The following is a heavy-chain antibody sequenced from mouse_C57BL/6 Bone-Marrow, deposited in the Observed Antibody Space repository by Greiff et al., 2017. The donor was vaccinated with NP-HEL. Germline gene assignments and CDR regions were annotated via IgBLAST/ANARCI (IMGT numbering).Heavy chain of an antibody. CDR2: IYPRSGNT. Sequence: VQVVESGAELARPGASVKLSCKASGYTFTSYGISWVKQRTGQGLEWIGEIYPRSGNTYYNEKFKGKATLTADKSSSTAYMELRSLTSEDSAVYFCAREAIYYYGSSYFDDWGQGTTLTVSS. V-gene: IGHV1-81*01. D-gene: IGHD1-1*01. CDR1: GYTFTSYG. J-gene: IGHJ2*01. CDR3: AREAIYYYGSSYFDD.